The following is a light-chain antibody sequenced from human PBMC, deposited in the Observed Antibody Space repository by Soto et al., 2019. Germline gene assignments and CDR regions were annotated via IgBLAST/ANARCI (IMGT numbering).Light chain of an antibody. J-gene: IGKJ1*01. V-gene: IGKV3-11*01. CDR2: DAS. CDR3: QQRSNWPPKWT. Sequence: EIVSTQSPGTLSLSPGERATLSCRASQSVSSYLAWYQQKPGQAPRLLIYDASNRATGIPARFSGSGSGTDFTLTISSLEPEDFAVYYCQQRSNWPPKWTVGQGTKVDIK. CDR1: QSVSSY.